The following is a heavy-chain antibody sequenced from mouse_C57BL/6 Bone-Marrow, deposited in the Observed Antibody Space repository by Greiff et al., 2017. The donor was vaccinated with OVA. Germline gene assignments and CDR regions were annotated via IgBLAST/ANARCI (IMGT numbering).Heavy chain of an antibody. J-gene: IGHJ1*03. CDR1: GFNIKNTY. CDR3: APHDGYYGGWYFDV. CDR2: IDPANGNT. Sequence: VQLKESVAELVRPGASVKLSCTASGFNIKNTYMHWVKQRPEQGLEWIGRIDPANGNTKYAPKFPGKATITADTSSNTAYLQLSSLTSEDTAIYYCAPHDGYYGGWYFDVWGTGTTVTVSS. V-gene: IGHV14-3*01. D-gene: IGHD2-3*01.